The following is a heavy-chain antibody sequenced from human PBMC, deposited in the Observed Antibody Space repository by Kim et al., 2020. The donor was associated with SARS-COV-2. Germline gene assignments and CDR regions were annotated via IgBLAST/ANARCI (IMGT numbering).Heavy chain of an antibody. V-gene: IGHV3-64D*09. CDR2: ISSNGGST. CDR1: GFTFSSYA. CDR3: VKDPRYCSGGSCYPPGPFDY. D-gene: IGHD2-15*01. Sequence: GGSLRLSCSASGFTFSSYAMHWVRQAPGKGLEYVSAISSNGGSTYYADSVKGRFTISRDNSKNTLYLQMSSLRAEDTAVYYCVKDPRYCSGGSCYPPGPFDYWGQGTLVTVSS. J-gene: IGHJ4*02.